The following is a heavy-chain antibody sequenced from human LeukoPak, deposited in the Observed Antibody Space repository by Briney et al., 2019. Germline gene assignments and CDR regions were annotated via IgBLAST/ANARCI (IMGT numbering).Heavy chain of an antibody. CDR3: AIMHGYYDGSGYWVQ. Sequence: GGSLRLSCAASGFTFGSYGMSWDRQAPGKGLEWVSFITPNADRTSYADSVEGRFTISRDNPRDTLYMQMNSLRDEDTALYYCAIMHGYYDGSGYWVQWGQGTLVTVSS. CDR2: ITPNADRT. D-gene: IGHD3-22*01. CDR1: GFTFGSYG. V-gene: IGHV3-23*01. J-gene: IGHJ1*01.